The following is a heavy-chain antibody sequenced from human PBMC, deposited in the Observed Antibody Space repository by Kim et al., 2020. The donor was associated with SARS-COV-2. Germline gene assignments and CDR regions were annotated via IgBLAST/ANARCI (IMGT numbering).Heavy chain of an antibody. J-gene: IGHJ1*01. D-gene: IGHD3-22*01. V-gene: IGHV3-66*01. CDR3: ATVVLDYEAGYLKD. Sequence: GGSLRLSCAASGYTVTYCYMGWVRQAPGKGLEWVSSLNSAGNTAYAASVEDRLFISTDHSKNTMYLQINSMIAADTAAYYCATVVLDYEAGYLKDWGQGT. CDR2: LNSAGNT. CDR1: GYTVTYCY.